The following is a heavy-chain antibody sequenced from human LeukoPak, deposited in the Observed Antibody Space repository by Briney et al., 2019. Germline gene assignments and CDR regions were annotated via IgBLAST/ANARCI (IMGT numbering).Heavy chain of an antibody. D-gene: IGHD7-27*01. J-gene: IGHJ6*02. CDR1: GFTFSSYW. Sequence: GGSLRLSCAASGFTFSSYWMHWVRQAPGKGLVWVSRINTDGSSTSYADSVKGRFTISRDNAKNTLYLQMNSLRAEDTAVYYCARDGIGLGMKTSYYYGMDVWGQGTTVTVSS. CDR2: INTDGSST. CDR3: ARDGIGLGMKTSYYYGMDV. V-gene: IGHV3-74*01.